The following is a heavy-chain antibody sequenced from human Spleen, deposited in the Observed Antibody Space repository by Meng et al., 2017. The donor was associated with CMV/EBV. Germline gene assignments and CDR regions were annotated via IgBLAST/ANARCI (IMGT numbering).Heavy chain of an antibody. CDR2: IYPGDSDT. CDR1: GFSFTSYW. CDR3: ARLATTVTITHPDY. Sequence: GGSLRLSCKVSGFSFTSYWIGWVRQMPGKGLDWMGIIYPGDSDTRYGPSFQGQVTISADKSINTAYLQWSSLKASDTAMYYCARLATTVTITHPDYWGQGTPVTVS. D-gene: IGHD4-11*01. J-gene: IGHJ4*02. V-gene: IGHV5-51*01.